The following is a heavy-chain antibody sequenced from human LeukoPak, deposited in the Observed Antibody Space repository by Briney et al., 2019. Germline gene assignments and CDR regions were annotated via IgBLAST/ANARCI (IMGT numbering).Heavy chain of an antibody. CDR1: GFTFSSHG. Sequence: GGSLRLSCKTSGFTFSSHGMNWVRQVPGKGLEWVAVISGRGDKTYYADSVEGRFTISRDNSKNTLYLQMNGLSDEDTAVYYCAKDIFGHSYLHCPGACKEYWGQGTRVTVSS. CDR3: AKDIFGHSYLHCPGACKEY. J-gene: IGHJ4*02. V-gene: IGHV3-23*01. D-gene: IGHD3-16*02. CDR2: ISGRGDKT.